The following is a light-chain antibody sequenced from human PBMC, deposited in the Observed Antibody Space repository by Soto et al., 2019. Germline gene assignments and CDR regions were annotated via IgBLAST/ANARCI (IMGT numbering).Light chain of an antibody. CDR2: KSS. Sequence: DIQMTQSPSTLSGSVGDRVTITCRASQTISSWLAWYQQKPGKAPKLLIYKSSTLISGVPSRFSGSGSGTEFTLTISSLQHDDYATYYCQHYISYSEAFGQGTKLELK. J-gene: IGKJ1*01. CDR3: QHYISYSEA. CDR1: QTISSW. V-gene: IGKV1-5*03.